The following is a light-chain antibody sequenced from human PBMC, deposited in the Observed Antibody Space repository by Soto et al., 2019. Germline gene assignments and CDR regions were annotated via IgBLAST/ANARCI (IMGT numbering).Light chain of an antibody. V-gene: IGKV1-9*01. CDR1: QDSTKY. CDR2: DAS. Sequence: IQLTQSPSYLSASVGDRVTITCRASQDSTKYLAWYQQKPGKAPNLLIYDASTLHSVVPSRFSGSGSGTDCTLTVSGLQPEDFATYYCQQLSSYPSPFGGGNPLEIK. CDR3: QQLSSYPSP. J-gene: IGKJ4*01.